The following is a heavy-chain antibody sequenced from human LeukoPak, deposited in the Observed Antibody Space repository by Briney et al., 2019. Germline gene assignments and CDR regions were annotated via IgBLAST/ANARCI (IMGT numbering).Heavy chain of an antibody. Sequence: GGSLRLSCEASGFTFSSYWMSWVRQAPGKGLEWVANIKQDGSEKYYLDSVKGRFTISRDNARDSLYLQMNSLRDDDTSVYFCARDASALYWGRGTLVTVSS. CDR1: GFTFSSYW. V-gene: IGHV3-7*01. CDR2: IKQDGSEK. D-gene: IGHD6-19*01. J-gene: IGHJ4*02. CDR3: ARDASALY.